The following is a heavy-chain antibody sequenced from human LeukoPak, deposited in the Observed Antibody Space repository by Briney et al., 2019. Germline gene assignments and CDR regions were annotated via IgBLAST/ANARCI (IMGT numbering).Heavy chain of an antibody. CDR3: AKDLYVVAGLLAELRQRYCSSTSCYAAPDY. V-gene: IGHV3-30*04. D-gene: IGHD2-2*01. Sequence: PGGSLRLSCAASGFTFSSYAMHWVRQAPGKGLEWVAVISYDGSNKYYADSVKGRFTISRDNSKNTLYLQMNSLRAEDTAVYYCAKDLYVVAGLLAELRQRYCSSTSCYAAPDYWGQGTLVTVSS. J-gene: IGHJ4*02. CDR1: GFTFSSYA. CDR2: ISYDGSNK.